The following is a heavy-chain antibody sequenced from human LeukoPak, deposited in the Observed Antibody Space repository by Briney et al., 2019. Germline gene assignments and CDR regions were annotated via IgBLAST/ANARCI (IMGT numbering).Heavy chain of an antibody. Sequence: ASVKVSCKASGYTFTGYYMHWVRQAPGRGLEWMGWINPNSGGTNYAQKFQGRVTMTRDTSISTAYMELSRLRSDDTAVYYCARAGPDFWSGYYTGPGPDYWGQGTLVTVSS. J-gene: IGHJ4*02. CDR3: ARAGPDFWSGYYTGPGPDY. CDR1: GYTFTGYY. D-gene: IGHD3-3*01. V-gene: IGHV1-2*02. CDR2: INPNSGGT.